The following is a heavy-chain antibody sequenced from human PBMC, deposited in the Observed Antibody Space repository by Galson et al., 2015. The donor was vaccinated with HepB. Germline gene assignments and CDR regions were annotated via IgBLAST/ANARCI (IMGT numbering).Heavy chain of an antibody. J-gene: IGHJ3*02. D-gene: IGHD3-22*01. CDR2: IVVGSGNT. V-gene: IGHV1-58*02. Sequence: SVKVSCKASGFTFTSSAMQWVRQARGQRLEWIGWIVVGSGNTNYAQKFQERVTITRDMSTSTAYMELSSLRSEDTAVYYCAATTYYYDSSGYPDAFDIWGQGTMVTVSS. CDR1: GFTFTSSA. CDR3: AATTYYYDSSGYPDAFDI.